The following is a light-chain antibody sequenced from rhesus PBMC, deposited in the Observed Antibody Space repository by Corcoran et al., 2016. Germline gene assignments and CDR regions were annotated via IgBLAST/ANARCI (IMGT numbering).Light chain of an antibody. CDR2: NTN. CDR1: AGAVTSGHS. CDR3: LLYSDSSQLI. V-gene: IGLV7-71*01. Sequence: QAVVTQEPSLTVSPGGTVTLTCGSSAGAVTSGHSPHWCQQKPGQAPRGLIYNTNTKQPWTPARFSGSLAGGKAALTLSGAQPEDEAEYYCLLYSDSSQLIFGSGTKLTVL. J-gene: IGLJ6*01.